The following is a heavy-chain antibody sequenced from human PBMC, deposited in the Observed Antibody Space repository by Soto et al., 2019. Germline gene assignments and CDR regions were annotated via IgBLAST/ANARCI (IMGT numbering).Heavy chain of an antibody. CDR2: INPNSGGT. D-gene: IGHD3-10*01. CDR3: ARDLTMVRGVVIPPDYGMDV. Sequence: ASVKVSCKASGYTFTGYYMHWVRQAPGQGLEWMGWINPNSGGTNYAQKFQGWVTMTRDGSISTAYMELSRLRSDDTAVYYCARDLTMVRGVVIPPDYGMDVWGQGTTVTVSS. V-gene: IGHV1-2*04. CDR1: GYTFTGYY. J-gene: IGHJ6*02.